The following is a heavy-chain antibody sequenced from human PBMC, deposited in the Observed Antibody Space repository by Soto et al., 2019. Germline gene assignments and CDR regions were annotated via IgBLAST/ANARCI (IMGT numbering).Heavy chain of an antibody. CDR1: GGSISSGDYY. CDR3: ATQYSDFWSGYYDY. CDR2: IYYSGST. D-gene: IGHD3-3*01. J-gene: IGHJ4*02. Sequence: SETLSLTCTVSGGSISSGDYYWSWIRQPPGKGLEWIGYIYYSGSTYYNPSLKSRVTISVDTSKNQFSLKLSSVTAADTAVYYCATQYSDFWSGYYDYWGQGTLVTVSS. V-gene: IGHV4-30-4*01.